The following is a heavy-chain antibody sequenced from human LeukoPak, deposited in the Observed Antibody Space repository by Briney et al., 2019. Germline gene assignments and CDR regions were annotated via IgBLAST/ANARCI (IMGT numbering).Heavy chain of an antibody. V-gene: IGHV4-39*01. CDR1: GGSISSSSYS. D-gene: IGHD6-13*01. CDR3: ARYSSSWYDYVFDY. Sequence: PSETLSLTCTVSGGSISSSSYSWGWIRQPPGKGLEWIGSIYYSGSTYYNPSLKSRVTISVDTSKNQFSLKLSSVTAADTAVYYCARYSSSWYDYVFDYWGQGTLVTVSS. CDR2: IYYSGST. J-gene: IGHJ4*02.